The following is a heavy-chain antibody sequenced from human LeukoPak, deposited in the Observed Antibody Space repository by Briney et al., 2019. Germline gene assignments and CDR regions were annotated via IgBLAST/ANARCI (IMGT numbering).Heavy chain of an antibody. Sequence: GASVKVSCKASGYTFTSYGISWVRQAPGQGLECMGWISAYNGNTNYAQKLQGRVTMTTDTSTSTAYMELRSLRSDDTAVYYCARSRLLEWSNNWFDPWGQGTLVTVSS. D-gene: IGHD3-3*01. CDR2: ISAYNGNT. V-gene: IGHV1-18*01. CDR1: GYTFTSYG. CDR3: ARSRLLEWSNNWFDP. J-gene: IGHJ5*02.